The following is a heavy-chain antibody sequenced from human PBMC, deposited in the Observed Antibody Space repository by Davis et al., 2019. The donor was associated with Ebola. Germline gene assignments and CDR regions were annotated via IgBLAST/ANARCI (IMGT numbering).Heavy chain of an antibody. CDR1: GFTFSDYY. CDR2: ISSSGSTI. D-gene: IGHD3-10*01. J-gene: IGHJ4*02. V-gene: IGHV3-11*04. Sequence: GESLKISCAASGFTFSDYYMSWIRQAPGKGLEWVSYISSSGSTIYYADSVKGRFTISRDNAKNSLYLQMNSLGDEDTAVYYCVREWFGETDWGQGTLVTVSS. CDR3: VREWFGETD.